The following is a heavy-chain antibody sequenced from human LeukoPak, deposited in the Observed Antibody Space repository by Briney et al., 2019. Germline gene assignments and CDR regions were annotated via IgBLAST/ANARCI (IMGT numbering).Heavy chain of an antibody. V-gene: IGHV3-23*01. CDR2: SSGNGDS. CDR1: GFAFNSYV. J-gene: IGHJ4*02. Sequence: GGSLRLSCTACGFAFNSYVITWVRQAPGKGLEWVSSSSGNGDSYYADSVKGRFTVSRDNSKNTLYLQMNSLRAEDTAFYFCAKGSPIYVGVVFFDFWGQGTLLTVSS. CDR3: AKGSPIYVGVVFFDF. D-gene: IGHD1-26*01.